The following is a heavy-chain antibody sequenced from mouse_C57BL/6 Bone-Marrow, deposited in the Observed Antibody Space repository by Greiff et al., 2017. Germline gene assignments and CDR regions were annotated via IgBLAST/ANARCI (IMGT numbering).Heavy chain of an antibody. CDR1: GYTFTDYE. Sequence: VQLQQSGAELVRPGASVTLSCKASGYTFTDYEMHWVKQTPVHGLEWIGAIDPETGGTAYNQKFKGKAILTADKSSSTAYMELRSLTSEDSAVYYCTRRLNGYSYYFDYWCQGTTLTVSS. J-gene: IGHJ2*01. CDR3: TRRLNGYSYYFDY. V-gene: IGHV1-15*01. CDR2: IDPETGGT. D-gene: IGHD2-3*01.